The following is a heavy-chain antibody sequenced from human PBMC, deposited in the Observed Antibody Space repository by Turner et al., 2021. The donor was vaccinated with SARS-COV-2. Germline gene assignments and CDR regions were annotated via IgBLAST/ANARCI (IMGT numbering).Heavy chain of an antibody. CDR1: GLTFNNFG. CDR3: AKDAFDPFGDPYYFDS. V-gene: IGHV3-23*01. CDR2: INGRGTST. D-gene: IGHD4-17*01. Sequence: EVQLLESGGGLVQPGGSLRLPCTASGLTFNNFGMSWVRQAPGKGLEWGSSINGRGTSTFYADTVTDRFTISRDNSKNTLYLQLDSLRADDTAMYYCAKDAFDPFGDPYYFDSWGQGTLVTVSS. J-gene: IGHJ4*02.